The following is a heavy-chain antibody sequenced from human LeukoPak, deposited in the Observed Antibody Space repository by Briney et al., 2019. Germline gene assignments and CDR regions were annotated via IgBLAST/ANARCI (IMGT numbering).Heavy chain of an antibody. D-gene: IGHD3-10*01. CDR2: INHSGST. CDR3: ARPGGAFDI. V-gene: IGHV4-38-2*02. J-gene: IGHJ3*02. CDR1: GYSISSGYY. Sequence: SETLSLTCTVSGYSISSGYYWSWIRQPPGKGLEWIGEINHSGSTNYNPSLKSRITISVDTSKNQFSLKLSSVTAADTAVYYCARPGGAFDIWGQGTMVTVSS.